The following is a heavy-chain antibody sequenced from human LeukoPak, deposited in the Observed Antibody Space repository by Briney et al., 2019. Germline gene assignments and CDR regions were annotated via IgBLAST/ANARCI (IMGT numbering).Heavy chain of an antibody. Sequence: GGSLRLSCAATGFTFSNYWMSWFRQAPGKGLEWVANIKYDGREKQYVDSVKGRFTISRDNAKNSLFPQMNSLRAEDTAVYYCARYLNSGPEDFWGQGTLVTVSS. CDR3: ARYLNSGPEDF. CDR2: IKYDGREK. J-gene: IGHJ4*02. V-gene: IGHV3-7*01. CDR1: GFTFSNYW. D-gene: IGHD1-26*01.